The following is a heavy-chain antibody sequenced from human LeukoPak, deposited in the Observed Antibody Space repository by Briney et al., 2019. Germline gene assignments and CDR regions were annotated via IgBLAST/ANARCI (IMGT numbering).Heavy chain of an antibody. D-gene: IGHD2-15*01. J-gene: IGHJ5*02. CDR2: IYYSGST. Sequence: SETLSLTCTVSGGSISSSSYYWGWIRQPPGKGLEWIGSIYYSGSTYYNPSLKSRVTISVDTSKNQFSLKLSSVTAADTAVYYCARARPAVVVVAAYVNWFDPWGQGTLVTVSS. V-gene: IGHV4-39*01. CDR1: GGSISSSSYY. CDR3: ARARPAVVVVAAYVNWFDP.